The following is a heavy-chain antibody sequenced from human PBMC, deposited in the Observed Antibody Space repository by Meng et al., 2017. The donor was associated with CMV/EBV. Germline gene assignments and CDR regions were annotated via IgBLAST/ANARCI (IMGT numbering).Heavy chain of an antibody. CDR1: GFTFSSYS. CDR3: ARVTMGIRLGDTSGLDY. V-gene: IGHV3-48*04. Sequence: GESLKISCAASGFTFSSYSMNWVRQAPGKGLEWVSYISSSSSTIYYPDSVKGRFTISRDNAKNSLYLQMNSLRAEDTAVYYCARVTMGIRLGDTSGLDYWGQGTLVTVSS. J-gene: IGHJ4*02. CDR2: ISSSSSTI. D-gene: IGHD3-16*01.